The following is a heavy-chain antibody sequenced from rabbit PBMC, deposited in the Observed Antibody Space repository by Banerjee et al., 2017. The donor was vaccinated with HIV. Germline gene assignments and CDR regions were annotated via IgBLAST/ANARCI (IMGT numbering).Heavy chain of an antibody. Sequence: QEQLVEYGGGLVQPEGSLTLTCKASGFSFSGRDVMCWVRQAPGKGLEWIACINASTGKPVYATWASARFTISRTSSTTVTLRMTSLTAADTATYFCARDLVGVIGWNFYLWGPGTLVTVS. J-gene: IGHJ4*01. D-gene: IGHD1-1*01. CDR3: ARDLVGVIGWNFYL. CDR2: INASTGKP. V-gene: IGHV1S45*01. CDR1: GFSFSGRDV.